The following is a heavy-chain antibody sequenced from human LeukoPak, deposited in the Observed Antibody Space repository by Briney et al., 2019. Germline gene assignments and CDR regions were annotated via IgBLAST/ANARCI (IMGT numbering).Heavy chain of an antibody. V-gene: IGHV3-23*01. CDR2: ISVSGGST. CDR1: GFTFSNFP. Sequence: PGGSLRLSCATSGFTFSNFPMSWIRQAPGKGLEWVSSISVSGGSTNYAGSVKGRFTISRDNSKNTLYLQMSSLRAEDTAVYYCGKGQRGIGDPWGQGTLVTVSS. J-gene: IGHJ5*02. CDR3: GKGQRGIGDP. D-gene: IGHD1-26*01.